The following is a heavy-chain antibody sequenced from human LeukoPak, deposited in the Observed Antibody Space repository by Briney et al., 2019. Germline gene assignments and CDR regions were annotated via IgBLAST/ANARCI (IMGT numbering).Heavy chain of an antibody. D-gene: IGHD3-22*01. Sequence: GSLRLSCAASGFTFSSYEMNWVRQAPGKGLEWVSYISSSGSSIYYADSVKGRFTISRDNAKNSLYLQMNGLRAEDTAVYYCARVLGYYDSSTYYSPWAFDIWGQGTMVTVSS. CDR1: GFTFSSYE. CDR2: ISSSGSSI. J-gene: IGHJ3*02. V-gene: IGHV3-48*03. CDR3: ARVLGYYDSSTYYSPWAFDI.